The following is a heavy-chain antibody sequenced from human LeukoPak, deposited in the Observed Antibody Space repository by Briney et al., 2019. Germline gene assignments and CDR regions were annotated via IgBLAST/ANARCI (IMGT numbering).Heavy chain of an antibody. D-gene: IGHD6-25*01. CDR1: GYTFTGYY. CDR2: INPNSGGT. Sequence: ASVKVSCKASGYTFTGYYMHWVRQAPGQGLEWMGWINPNSGGTNYAQKFQGRVTMTRDTSISTAYMELSRLRSDDTTVYYCARDHGGYSSTIYYYYYMDVWGKGTTVTVSS. CDR3: ARDHGGYSSTIYYYYYMDV. V-gene: IGHV1-2*02. J-gene: IGHJ6*03.